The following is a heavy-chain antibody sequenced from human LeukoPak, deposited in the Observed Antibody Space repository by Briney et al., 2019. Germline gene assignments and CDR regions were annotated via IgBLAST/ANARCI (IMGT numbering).Heavy chain of an antibody. CDR1: GVTLSSYA. V-gene: IGHV3-23*01. D-gene: IGHD1-26*01. J-gene: IGHJ4*02. CDR3: AKENPVGGTNYFDY. CDR2: ITGSGDST. Sequence: GGSLRLSCTASGVTLSSYAMSWARQAPGKGLEWVSAITGSGDSTFYADSVKGRCTISRDNSKNTLSLQMNTLRAEDTAVYYCAKENPVGGTNYFDYWGQGTLVTVSS.